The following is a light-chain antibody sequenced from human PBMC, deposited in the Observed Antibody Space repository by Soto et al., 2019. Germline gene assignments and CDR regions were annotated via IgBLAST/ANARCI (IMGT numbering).Light chain of an antibody. CDR3: QQYNNWPRT. CDR2: DAS. V-gene: IGKV3-15*01. J-gene: IGKJ4*01. CDR1: QSVRGN. Sequence: EIVLTLSPATLSLSPGERATLSCRASQSVRGNLAWYQQKPGQTPRLLIYDASTRATGIPARFSGSASGTDFTLTISSLQSEDFAVYYCQQYNNWPRTFGGGTKVDIK.